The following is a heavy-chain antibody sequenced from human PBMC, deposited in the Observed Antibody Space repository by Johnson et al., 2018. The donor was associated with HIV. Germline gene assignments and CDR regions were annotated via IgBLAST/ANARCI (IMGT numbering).Heavy chain of an antibody. Sequence: QVQLVESGGGVVRPGESLRLSCAASGFTFSTYAMHWVRQAPGKGLEWVSVIFSVGDVYYADSVKGRLPISGDNSKNMVYLQMNSLRPEDTAVYYCARDGRDLVTRGSFDVWGQGTVVTVSS. CDR2: IFSVGDV. J-gene: IGHJ3*01. V-gene: IGHV3-NL1*01. CDR3: ARDGRDLVTRGSFDV. CDR1: GFTFSTYA. D-gene: IGHD3-9*01.